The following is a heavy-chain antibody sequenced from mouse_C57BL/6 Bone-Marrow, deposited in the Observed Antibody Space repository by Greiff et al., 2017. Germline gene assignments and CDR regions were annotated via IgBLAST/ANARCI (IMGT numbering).Heavy chain of an antibody. Sequence: QVQLKESGAELVRPGASVKLSCKASGYTFTDYYINWVKQRPGQGLEWIARIYPGSGNTYYNEKFKGKATLTAEKSSSTAYMQLSSLTSEDSAVYFCARSITTVVFDYWGQGTTLTVSS. CDR1: GYTFTDYY. CDR3: ARSITTVVFDY. V-gene: IGHV1-76*01. CDR2: IYPGSGNT. J-gene: IGHJ2*01. D-gene: IGHD1-1*01.